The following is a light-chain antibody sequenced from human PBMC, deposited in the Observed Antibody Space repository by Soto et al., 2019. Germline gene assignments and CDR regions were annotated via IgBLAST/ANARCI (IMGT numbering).Light chain of an antibody. CDR3: QQYGSSSIT. CDR1: QSVSSSS. V-gene: IGKV3-20*01. Sequence: EIVLTQSPGTLSLSPGERATLSCRASQSVSSSSLAWNQQKPGQAPRLLIYSTSSRATGIPDRFSGSGSGKDFILSISGLEPEVFAVYYCQQYGSSSITFGQGTRLEIK. CDR2: STS. J-gene: IGKJ5*01.